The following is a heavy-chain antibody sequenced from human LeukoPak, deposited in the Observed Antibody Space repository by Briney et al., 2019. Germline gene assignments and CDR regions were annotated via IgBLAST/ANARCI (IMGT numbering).Heavy chain of an antibody. Sequence: GRSLRLSCAASGFTFSDYDMHWVRQAPGKGLEWVAAISYDGSNEYFGDSLKGRSTISRDNSKNTLYLQMNRLRVEDTAVYYCVRGEYYSSSGMDVWGQGTTVTVSS. CDR2: ISYDGSNE. V-gene: IGHV3-30*03. CDR3: VRGEYYSSSGMDV. J-gene: IGHJ6*02. CDR1: GFTFSDYD. D-gene: IGHD3-10*01.